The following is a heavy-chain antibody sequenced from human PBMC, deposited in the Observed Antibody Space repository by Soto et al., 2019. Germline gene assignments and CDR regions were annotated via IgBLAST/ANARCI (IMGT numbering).Heavy chain of an antibody. D-gene: IGHD3-22*01. Sequence: SETLSLTCAVYGGSFSCYYWSWIRQPPGKGLEWIGEINHSGSTNYNPSLESRVTISVDTSKNQFSLKLSSVTAADTAVYYCARGEGDSSGYYYADYWGQGTLVTVSS. V-gene: IGHV4-34*01. J-gene: IGHJ4*02. CDR2: INHSGST. CDR1: GGSFSCYY. CDR3: ARGEGDSSGYYYADY.